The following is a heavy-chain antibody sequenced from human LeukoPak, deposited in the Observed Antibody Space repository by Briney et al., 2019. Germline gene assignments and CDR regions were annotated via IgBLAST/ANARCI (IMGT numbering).Heavy chain of an antibody. J-gene: IGHJ3*02. V-gene: IGHV3-23*01. CDR3: AKVTSQGRGSQSGFLI. CDR1: GFTFNNYA. D-gene: IGHD3-3*01. Sequence: GGSLRLSCAASGFTFNNYAMRWVRQAPGKGLEWVSGISSSGKTADYADSVQGRFIISRDNSKNPLFLQMNSLRADDTIIYYCAKVTSQGRGSQSGFLIWGQGTMVTVSS. CDR2: ISSSGKTA.